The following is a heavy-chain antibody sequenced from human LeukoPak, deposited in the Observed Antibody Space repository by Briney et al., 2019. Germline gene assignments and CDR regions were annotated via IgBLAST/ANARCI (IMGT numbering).Heavy chain of an antibody. CDR3: AELGITMIGGV. J-gene: IGHJ6*04. D-gene: IGHD3-10*02. CDR1: GFPFDDYG. V-gene: IGHV3-48*03. Sequence: GGSLRLSCAASGFPFDDYGMNWVRQAPGKGLEWVSYISSSGSTIYYADSVKGRFTISRGNAKNSLYLQMNSLRAEDTAVYYCAELGITMIGGVWGKGTTVTISS. CDR2: ISSSGSTI.